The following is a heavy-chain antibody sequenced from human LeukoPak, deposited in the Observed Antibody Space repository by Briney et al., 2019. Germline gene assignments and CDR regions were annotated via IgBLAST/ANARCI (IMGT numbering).Heavy chain of an antibody. CDR1: GCTFSSYA. Sequence: SVKVSCKASGCTFSSYAISWVRQAPGQGLAWMGGIIPIFGTANYAQKFQGRVTITADESASTAYMELSSLRSEDTAVYYCARDRSVGGSSDFDYWGQGTLVTVSS. CDR2: IIPIFGTA. CDR3: ARDRSVGGSSDFDY. J-gene: IGHJ4*02. V-gene: IGHV1-69*13. D-gene: IGHD1-26*01.